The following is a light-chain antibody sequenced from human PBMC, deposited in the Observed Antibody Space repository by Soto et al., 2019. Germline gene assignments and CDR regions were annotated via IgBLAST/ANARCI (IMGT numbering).Light chain of an antibody. V-gene: IGKV3-11*01. CDR2: DAS. CDR3: QQRSNWGHT. Sequence: EIVLTQSPATLCLSPGERATLSCRASQSVSSYLAWYQQKPGQAPRLLIYDASNRATGIPARFSGSGSGTDFTLTISSLEPEDFAVYYCQQRSNWGHTFGGGTKVEIK. CDR1: QSVSSY. J-gene: IGKJ4*01.